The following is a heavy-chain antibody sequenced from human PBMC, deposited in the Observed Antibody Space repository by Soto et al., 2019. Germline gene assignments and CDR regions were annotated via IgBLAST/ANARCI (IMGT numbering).Heavy chain of an antibody. CDR2: FDPEDGET. CDR1: GYTLTELS. Sequence: ASVKVSCKVSGYTLTELSMHWVRQAPGKGLEWMGGFDPEDGETIYAQKFQGRVTMTEDTSTDTAYMELSSLRSEDTAVYYCATAPIPKNWFDPWGQGTLVTVSS. J-gene: IGHJ5*02. V-gene: IGHV1-24*01. CDR3: ATAPIPKNWFDP.